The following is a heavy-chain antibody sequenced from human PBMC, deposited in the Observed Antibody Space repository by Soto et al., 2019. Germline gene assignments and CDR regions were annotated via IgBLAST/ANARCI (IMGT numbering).Heavy chain of an antibody. J-gene: IGHJ6*02. Sequence: MQLVESGGGLVKPGGSLRLSCAASGFTFTSSTMKWVRQAPGKGLEWVSSISSGSSDKYYADSVRGRLTISRDDAKNSVYLQMKGLRAEDSAVYYCVRLDCSGTSCYFYGLDVWGQGTTVTVSS. CDR2: ISSGSSDK. CDR1: GFTFTSST. D-gene: IGHD2-2*01. V-gene: IGHV3-21*06. CDR3: VRLDCSGTSCYFYGLDV.